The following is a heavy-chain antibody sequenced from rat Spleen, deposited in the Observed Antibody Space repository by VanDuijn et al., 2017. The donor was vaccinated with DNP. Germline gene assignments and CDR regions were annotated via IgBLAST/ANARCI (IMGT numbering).Heavy chain of an antibody. V-gene: IGHV7-6*01. CDR3: ARWITTDHLDC. J-gene: IGHJ2*01. D-gene: IGHD1-11*01. Sequence: EVKLLESGGGLVQPGGSLRLSCAASGFTFADFYMSWIRQSPGKEPEWLTLIRNKANGYRTEYNPSVKWRFTISRDNTQNMLYLQMNTLRAEDTATYYCARWITTDHLDCWCQGVMFTVSS. CDR2: IRNKANGYRT. CDR1: GFTFADFY.